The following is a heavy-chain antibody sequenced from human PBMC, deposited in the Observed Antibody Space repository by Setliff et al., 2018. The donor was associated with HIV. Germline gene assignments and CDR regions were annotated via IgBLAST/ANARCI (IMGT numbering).Heavy chain of an antibody. D-gene: IGHD3-22*01. V-gene: IGHV5-51*01. CDR3: ARFVHSSGWYSSSYYYDMDV. CDR1: GYSFTSYW. CDR2: IYPGDSDT. J-gene: IGHJ6*03. Sequence: GESLKISCKGSGYSFTSYWIGWVRQMSGKGLEWMGIIYPGDSDTTYSPSFQGQVNISADKSISTAYLQWSSLKASDTAMYYCARFVHSSGWYSSSYYYDMDVWGKGTTVTVSS.